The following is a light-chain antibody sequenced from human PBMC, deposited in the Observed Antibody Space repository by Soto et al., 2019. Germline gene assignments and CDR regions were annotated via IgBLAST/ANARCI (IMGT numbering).Light chain of an antibody. CDR2: EVS. CDR1: SSDIGTYNY. J-gene: IGLJ7*01. CDR3: NSYTSSSTLYV. Sequence: QSALTQPASVSGSPGQSITISCTGTSSDIGTYNYVSWYQQHPGKAPKLMLYEVSNRPSGVSNRFFGSKSGNTASLTISGLQAEDEADYFCNSYTSSSTLYVFGPGTQLTVL. V-gene: IGLV2-14*01.